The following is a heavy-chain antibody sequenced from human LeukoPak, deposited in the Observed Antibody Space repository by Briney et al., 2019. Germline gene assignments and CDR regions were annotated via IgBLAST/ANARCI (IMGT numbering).Heavy chain of an antibody. CDR3: ARSYPQDFWSGYWANNWFDP. D-gene: IGHD3-3*01. CDR1: ADSLSSGGHY. Sequence: PSQTLSLTCTVSADSLSSGGHYRAWIRQLPGKGLESIGFIHHSGSSRHNPSLKDRVAISVDASRKQFALRLSSVTAADTAVYYCARSYPQDFWSGYWANNWFDPWGQGTLVTVSS. CDR2: IHHSGSS. V-gene: IGHV4-31*03. J-gene: IGHJ5*02.